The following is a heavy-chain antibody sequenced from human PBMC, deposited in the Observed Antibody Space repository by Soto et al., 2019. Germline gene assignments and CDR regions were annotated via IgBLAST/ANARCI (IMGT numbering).Heavy chain of an antibody. Sequence: SLTCAISGDSISSNSAAWNWIRQSPSRGFEWLGRTYYRSRWYHDYAVSVKSRIIINPDTSKNQVSLQLNSVTPDDTAVYYCASYRYDYWGQGTVVTVSS. CDR1: GDSISSNSAA. J-gene: IGHJ4*02. V-gene: IGHV6-1*01. D-gene: IGHD4-4*01. CDR3: ASYRYDY. CDR2: TYYRSRWYH.